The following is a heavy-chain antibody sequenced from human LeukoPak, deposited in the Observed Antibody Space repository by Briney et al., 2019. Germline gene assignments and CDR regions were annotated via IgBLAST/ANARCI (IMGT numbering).Heavy chain of an antibody. D-gene: IGHD4-11*01. CDR2: ISGSSTYI. J-gene: IGHJ5*02. V-gene: IGHV3-21*01. CDR3: ARVTGTYRES. CDR1: GFTFSSYT. Sequence: GGSLRLSCAASGFTFSSYTMNWVRQAPGKGLEWVSSISGSSTYIFYADSVKGRLTISRDNAKNSLYLQMNSLRDEDTAVYFCARVTGTYRESWGQGTLVTVSS.